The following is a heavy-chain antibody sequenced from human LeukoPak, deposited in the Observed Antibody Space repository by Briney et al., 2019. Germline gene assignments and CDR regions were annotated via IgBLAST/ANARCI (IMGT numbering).Heavy chain of an antibody. V-gene: IGHV4-34*01. D-gene: IGHD1-26*01. CDR3: ARSPRVGATGR. CDR2: INHCGST. CDR1: GGSFSGYY. J-gene: IGHJ4*02. Sequence: SETLSLTCAVYGGSFSGYYWSWIRQPPGKGLEWIGEINHCGSTNYNPSLKSRVTISVDTSKNQFSLKLSSVTAADTAVYYCARSPRVGATGRWGQGTLVTVSS.